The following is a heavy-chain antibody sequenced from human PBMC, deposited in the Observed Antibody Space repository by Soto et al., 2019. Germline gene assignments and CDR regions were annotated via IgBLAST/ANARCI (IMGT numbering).Heavy chain of an antibody. Sequence: GGSLRLSCEASGFMFNHYAMAWVRQTPGKGLEWVSVISGSTGTTYYADSVKGRFTFSRDITKNTVYLQMNSLRVEDSALYSCAKVIVLGASTLEYWGPGTRVTVSS. J-gene: IGHJ4*02. CDR3: AKVIVLGASTLEY. D-gene: IGHD6-6*01. V-gene: IGHV3-23*01. CDR2: ISGSTGTT. CDR1: GFMFNHYA.